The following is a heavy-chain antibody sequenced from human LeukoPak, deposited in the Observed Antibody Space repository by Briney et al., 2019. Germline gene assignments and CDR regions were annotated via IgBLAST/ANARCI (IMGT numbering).Heavy chain of an antibody. CDR2: VYYGGTT. D-gene: IGHD2-15*01. CDR3: ARDCTGGTCYPPSDGFDI. V-gene: IGHV4-59*01. J-gene: IGHJ3*02. Sequence: SETLSLTCTVSGGSLSSYFWSWVRQTPGQGLEWIGYVYYGGTTSYSPSLKSRVTMSIDRSKNEFSLTLFSVTAADTANYYCARDCTGGTCYPPSDGFDIWGQGTKVTVSS. CDR1: GGSLSSYF.